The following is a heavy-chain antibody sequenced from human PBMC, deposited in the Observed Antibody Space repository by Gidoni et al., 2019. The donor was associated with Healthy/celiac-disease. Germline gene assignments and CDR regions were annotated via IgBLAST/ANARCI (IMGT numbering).Heavy chain of an antibody. CDR2: RSAYNGNT. J-gene: IGHJ4*02. D-gene: IGHD2-21*02. Sequence: QVQLVQPGAEVKKPGASVKVSCKASGYTFTRYGISWVRQAPGQRLVWMGWRSAYNGNTNYAQKLQGRDTMTTDNYRSPAYMGVRSLRCDDTAVYYWAGGGRGDWDFDYWGQGTLVTVSS. V-gene: IGHV1-18*01. CDR3: AGGGRGDWDFDY. CDR1: GYTFTRYG.